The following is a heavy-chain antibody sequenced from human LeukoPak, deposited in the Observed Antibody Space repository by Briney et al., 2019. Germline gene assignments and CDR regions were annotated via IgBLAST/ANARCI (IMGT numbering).Heavy chain of an antibody. D-gene: IGHD3-16*01. CDR2: ISYSGST. J-gene: IGHJ3*02. CDR1: GDSITSYY. CDR3: AAGGGVDI. V-gene: IGHV4-59*03. Sequence: SETLSLTCTVSGDSITSYYWSWIRQPPGKGLEWIGYISYSGSTNYNPSLKSRVTISLDASKNQFSLKLRSVTAADTAVYYCAAGGGVDIWGQGTMVTVSS.